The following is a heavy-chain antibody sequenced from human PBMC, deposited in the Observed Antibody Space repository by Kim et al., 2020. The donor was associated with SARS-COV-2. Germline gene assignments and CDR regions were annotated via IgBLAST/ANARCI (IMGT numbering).Heavy chain of an antibody. D-gene: IGHD3-16*01. Sequence: ASVKVSCKVSGYTLTELSMHWVRQAPGKGLEWMGGFDPEDGETIYAQKFQGRVTMTEDTSTDTAYMELSSLRSEDTAVYYCATSFGGGLGWEAFDIWGQGTMVTVSS. V-gene: IGHV1-24*01. J-gene: IGHJ3*02. CDR3: ATSFGGGLGWEAFDI. CDR1: GYTLTELS. CDR2: FDPEDGET.